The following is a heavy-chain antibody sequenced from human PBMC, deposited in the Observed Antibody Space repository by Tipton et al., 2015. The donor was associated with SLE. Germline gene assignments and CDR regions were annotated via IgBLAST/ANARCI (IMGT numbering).Heavy chain of an antibody. D-gene: IGHD2-2*01. Sequence: TLSLTCSVSGGSISTSSSSWGWIRQPPGKGLEWIGNVYYSGTTNYNPSLKSRVTLSVDTSKSQFSLRLTSVTAADTAVYYCARMGYAGIENWGQGTLVSVSS. CDR3: ARMGYAGIEN. J-gene: IGHJ1*01. V-gene: IGHV4-39*07. CDR2: VYYSGTT. CDR1: GGSISTSSSS.